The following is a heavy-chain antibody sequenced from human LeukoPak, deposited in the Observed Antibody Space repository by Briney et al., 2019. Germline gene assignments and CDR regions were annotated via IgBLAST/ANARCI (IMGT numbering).Heavy chain of an antibody. CDR3: ASFDY. V-gene: IGHV3-21*01. Sequence: PGGSLRLSCAASGFTFSSYTMNWVRQAPGKGLEWVSYISSSSSYISYADSLKGRFTISRDNAKNSLYLQMNSLRAEDTAVYYCASFDYWGQGTLVTVSS. CDR2: ISSSSSYI. CDR1: GFTFSSYT. J-gene: IGHJ4*02.